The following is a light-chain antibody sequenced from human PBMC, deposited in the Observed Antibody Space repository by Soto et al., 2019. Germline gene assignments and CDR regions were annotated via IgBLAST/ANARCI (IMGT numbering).Light chain of an antibody. J-gene: IGKJ1*01. CDR3: QQYSNWWA. V-gene: IGKV3-15*01. Sequence: EIVMTQSPATLSVSPGERATLSCWASQSIGGSLAWYQQKPGQAPSLLIYGASNRATGVPARFSGSGSGTDFTLTISSLQSEDFAVYYCQQYSNWWAFGQGTKVEIK. CDR1: QSIGGS. CDR2: GAS.